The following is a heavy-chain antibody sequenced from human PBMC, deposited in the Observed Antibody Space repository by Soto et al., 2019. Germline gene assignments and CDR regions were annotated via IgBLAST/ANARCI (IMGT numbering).Heavy chain of an antibody. CDR1: GFTFSSYG. D-gene: IGHD3-22*01. Sequence: GGSLRLSCAASGFTFSSYGMHWVRQAPGKGLEWVAVIWYDGSNKYYADSVKGRFTISRDNSKNTLYLQMNSLRAEDTAVYYCARGAVGDSSGYYYGPVEYFQHWGQGTRVTVAS. CDR2: IWYDGSNK. V-gene: IGHV3-33*01. CDR3: ARGAVGDSSGYYYGPVEYFQH. J-gene: IGHJ1*01.